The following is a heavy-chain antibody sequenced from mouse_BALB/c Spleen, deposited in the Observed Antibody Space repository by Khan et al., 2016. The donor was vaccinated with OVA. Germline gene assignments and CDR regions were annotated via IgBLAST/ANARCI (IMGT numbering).Heavy chain of an antibody. CDR2: ILPGSGST. Sequence: QVQLQQSGAELMKPGASVKISCKATGYTFSSYWIEWVKQRPGHGLEWIGEILPGSGSTNYNEKFKGKATFTADTSSNTAYMQLSSLTSEDSAVYYCARGGEKARCAYWGQGTLVTVSA. J-gene: IGHJ3*01. V-gene: IGHV1-9*01. CDR1: GYTFSSYW. CDR3: ARGGEKARCAY.